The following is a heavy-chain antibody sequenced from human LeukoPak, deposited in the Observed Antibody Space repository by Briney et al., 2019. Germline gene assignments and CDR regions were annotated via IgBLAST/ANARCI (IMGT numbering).Heavy chain of an antibody. J-gene: IGHJ4*02. CDR2: ISGSGGST. D-gene: IGHD5-18*01. CDR3: ARQRLTKGYFDY. V-gene: IGHV3-23*01. Sequence: GGSLRLFCAASGFTFSSYAMSWVRQAPGKGLEWVSAISGSGGSTYYADSVKGRFTISRDNAKNSLYLQMNSLRAEDTAVYYCARQRLTKGYFDYWGQGTLVTVSS. CDR1: GFTFSSYA.